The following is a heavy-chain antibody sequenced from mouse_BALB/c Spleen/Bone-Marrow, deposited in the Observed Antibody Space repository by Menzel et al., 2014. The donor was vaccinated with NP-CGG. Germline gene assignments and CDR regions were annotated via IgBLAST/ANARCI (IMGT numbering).Heavy chain of an antibody. CDR1: GYTFTSYW. CDR3: SREGGY. J-gene: IGHJ2*01. V-gene: IGHV1-87*01. CDR2: IYPGDGDT. Sequence: QVQLQQSGAELARPGASVKLSCKASGYTFTSYWMQWVKQRPGQGLEWIGAIYPGDGDTRYTQKFEGKATLTADTSSSTAYMQLSSLASEDSAVYYCSREGGYWGQGTTLTVSS.